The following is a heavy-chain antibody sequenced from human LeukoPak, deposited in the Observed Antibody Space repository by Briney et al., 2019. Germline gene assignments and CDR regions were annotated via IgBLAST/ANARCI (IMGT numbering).Heavy chain of an antibody. D-gene: IGHD1-1*01. Sequence: GGSLRLSCAASGFTFDDYAMHWVRHAPGKGLEWVSGISWNSGSIGYADSVKGRFTISRDNAKNSLYLQMNSLRAEDTALYYCAKERRQTGNFDYWGQGTLVTVSS. CDR3: AKERRQTGNFDY. V-gene: IGHV3-9*01. J-gene: IGHJ4*02. CDR1: GFTFDDYA. CDR2: ISWNSGSI.